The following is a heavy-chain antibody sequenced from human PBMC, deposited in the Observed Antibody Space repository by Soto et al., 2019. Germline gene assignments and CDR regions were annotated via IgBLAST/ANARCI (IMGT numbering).Heavy chain of an antibody. V-gene: IGHV4-59*02. CDR2: IYYSGTT. D-gene: IGHD2-21*01. CDR3: ARVVSALDV. Sequence: EPLRESGPGLVKPSETLSLTCSVSGGSVSGYYWTWIRQPPGKGLQLIGHIYYSGTTNYNPSLTRRVTISVDTSKNQLSLKLTSVTAADTAVYYCARVVSALDVWGQGTLVTVSS. CDR1: GGSVSGYY. J-gene: IGHJ4*02.